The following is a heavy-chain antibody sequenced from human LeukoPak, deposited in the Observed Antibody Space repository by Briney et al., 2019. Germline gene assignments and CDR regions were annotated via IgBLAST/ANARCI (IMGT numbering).Heavy chain of an antibody. CDR1: RYTFSSYD. CDR3: PRANTPFADY. J-gene: IGHJ4*02. Sequence: GRSLRLSCAASRYTFSSYDMHWVRQAPGKGLEWVAVISYDGSNKYYANSVKGRFAISRDNSKNTVYLQMNSPRVEDTAVYYCPRANTPFADYWGQGTLVTVSS. V-gene: IGHV3-30*09. D-gene: IGHD2-2*02. CDR2: ISYDGSNK.